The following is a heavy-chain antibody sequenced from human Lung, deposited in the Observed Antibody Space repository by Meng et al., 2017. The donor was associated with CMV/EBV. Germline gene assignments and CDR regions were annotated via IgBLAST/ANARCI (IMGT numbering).Heavy chain of an antibody. J-gene: IGHJ4*02. V-gene: IGHV4-39*01. CDR2: LYYSGST. Sequence: SXTXSLXXTVLGGSISSTYYYWCWIRQPPGRGLEWIGSLYYSGSTYYNPSLKSRVTVSVDTSKNQFSLKLTSVTAADTAIYYCARHHTYYFASGPNYYFDYWXQGTLVTVSS. CDR1: GGSISSTYYY. CDR3: ARHHTYYFASGPNYYFDY. D-gene: IGHD3-10*01.